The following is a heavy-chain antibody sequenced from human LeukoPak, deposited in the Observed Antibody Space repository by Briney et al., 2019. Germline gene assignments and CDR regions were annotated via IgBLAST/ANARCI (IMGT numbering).Heavy chain of an antibody. CDR3: ATCGSGGYYYFDY. CDR2: IYYSGAT. J-gene: IGHJ4*02. Sequence: SETLSLTCTVSGGSISSSSYYWGWIRQPPGKGLEWIGSIYYSGATYYNASLKSRVTISVDTSKNQFSLKLSSVTAADTAVYYCATCGSGGYYYFDYWGQGTLVSVSS. D-gene: IGHD3-10*01. CDR1: GGSISSSSYY. V-gene: IGHV4-39*01.